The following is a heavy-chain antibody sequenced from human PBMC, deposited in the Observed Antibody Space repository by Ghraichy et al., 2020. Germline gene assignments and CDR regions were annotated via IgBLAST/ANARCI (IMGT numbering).Heavy chain of an antibody. CDR2: ISSSSSYI. CDR1: GFTFSSYS. J-gene: IGHJ4*02. V-gene: IGHV3-21*01. Sequence: LTCAASGFTFSSYSMNWVRQAPGKGLEWVSSISSSSSYIYYADSVKGRFTISRDNAKNSLYLQMNSLRAEDTAVYYCARSLVGATMSYDYWGQGTLVTVSS. D-gene: IGHD1-26*01. CDR3: ARSLVGATMSYDY.